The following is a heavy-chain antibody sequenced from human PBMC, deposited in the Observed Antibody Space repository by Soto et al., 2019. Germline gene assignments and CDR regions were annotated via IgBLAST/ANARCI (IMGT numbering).Heavy chain of an antibody. CDR1: GFTLSGYA. CDR2: ISSNGVGT. J-gene: IGHJ6*03. CDR3: ARRARPYFYYMDV. V-gene: IGHV3-64*01. D-gene: IGHD6-6*01. Sequence: ESGGGLAQPGGSLRLSCAASGFTLSGYAMDWVRQAPGKGLEYVSGISSNGVGTYYANSVQGRFTISRDNSKNTVYLQMGSLRPEDMAVYYCARRARPYFYYMDVWGKGTTVTVSS.